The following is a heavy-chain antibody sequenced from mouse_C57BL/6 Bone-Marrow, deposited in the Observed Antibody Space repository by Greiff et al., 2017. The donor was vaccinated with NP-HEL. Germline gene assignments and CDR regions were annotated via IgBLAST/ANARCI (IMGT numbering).Heavy chain of an antibody. CDR3: TRWAVTTVYYYAMDY. Sequence: EVQLQESGEGLVKPGGSLKLSCAASGFTFSSYAMSWVRQTPEKRLEWVAYISSGGDYIYYADTVKGRFTISRDNARNTLYLQMSSLKSEDTAMYYCTRWAVTTVYYYAMDYWGQGTSVTVSS. D-gene: IGHD2-12*01. V-gene: IGHV5-9-1*02. J-gene: IGHJ4*01. CDR1: GFTFSSYA. CDR2: ISSGGDYI.